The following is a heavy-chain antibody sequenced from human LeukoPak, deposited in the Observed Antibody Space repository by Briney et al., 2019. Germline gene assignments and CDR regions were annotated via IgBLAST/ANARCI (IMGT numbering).Heavy chain of an antibody. J-gene: IGHJ3*02. Sequence: GGSLRLSCAASGFTFSSYAMSWVRQAPGKGLEWVSAISGSGGSTYYADSVKGRFTISRDNSKNTLYLRMNSLRAEDTAVYYRAKGLYGGNPTDAFDIWGQGTMVTVSS. CDR1: GFTFSSYA. V-gene: IGHV3-23*01. D-gene: IGHD4-23*01. CDR3: AKGLYGGNPTDAFDI. CDR2: ISGSGGST.